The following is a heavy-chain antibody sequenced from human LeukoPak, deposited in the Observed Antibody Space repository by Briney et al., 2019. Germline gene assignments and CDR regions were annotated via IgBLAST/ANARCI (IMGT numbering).Heavy chain of an antibody. CDR1: GGSFSGYY. D-gene: IGHD3-22*01. CDR2: INHSGST. Sequence: SETLSLTCAVYGGSFSGYYWSWIRQPPGKGLEWIGEINHSGSTNYNPSLKSRVTISVDTSKNQFSLKLSSVTAADTAVYYCARGPDYYDSSGYPTLPDYWGQGTLVTVSS. J-gene: IGHJ4*02. V-gene: IGHV4-34*01. CDR3: ARGPDYYDSSGYPTLPDY.